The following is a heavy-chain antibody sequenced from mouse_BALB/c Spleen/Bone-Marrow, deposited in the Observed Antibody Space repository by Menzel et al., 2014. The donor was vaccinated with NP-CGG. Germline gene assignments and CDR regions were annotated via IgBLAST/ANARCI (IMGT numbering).Heavy chain of an antibody. Sequence: VQLQQSGAELVKPGASVKLSCTASGFNFKDTYMHWVKQRPEQGLEWIGRIDPATGNTKYDPKFQGKATITADTSSNTAYLQLSSLTSEDTAVYYCARVQLLRSMGLDYWGQGTTLPVSS. CDR1: GFNFKDTY. CDR2: IDPATGNT. V-gene: IGHV14-3*02. J-gene: IGHJ2*01. D-gene: IGHD1-1*01. CDR3: ARVQLLRSMGLDY.